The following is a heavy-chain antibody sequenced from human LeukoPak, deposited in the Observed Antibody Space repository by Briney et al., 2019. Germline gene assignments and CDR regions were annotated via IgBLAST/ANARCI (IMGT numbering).Heavy chain of an antibody. D-gene: IGHD6-6*01. V-gene: IGHV3-48*04. CDR3: ARSSRLTFDY. CDR1: VWTFRRYG. J-gene: IGHJ4*02. Sequence: GWAVPLSCAACVWTFRRYGMSWLGQAAGRERDGVSYINSSGSTIYYADSVKDRLTISRDNAKNSLYLQMTRLRVEETAVYYCARSSRLTFDYWGQGTLVTVSS. CDR2: INSSGSTI.